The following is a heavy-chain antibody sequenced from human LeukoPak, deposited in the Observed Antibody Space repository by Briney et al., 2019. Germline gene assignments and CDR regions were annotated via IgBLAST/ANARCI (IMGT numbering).Heavy chain of an antibody. CDR3: ARAKVGYSCSRYTSDY. Sequence: SETLSLTCTVSGGSISSYYWSWIRQPPGKGLEWIGYIYYSGSTNYNPSLKSRVTISVDTSKNQFSLKLSSVTAADTAVYYCARAKVGYSCSRYTSDYWGQGTLVTVSS. CDR2: IYYSGST. V-gene: IGHV4-59*01. CDR1: GGSISSYY. D-gene: IGHD6-13*01. J-gene: IGHJ4*02.